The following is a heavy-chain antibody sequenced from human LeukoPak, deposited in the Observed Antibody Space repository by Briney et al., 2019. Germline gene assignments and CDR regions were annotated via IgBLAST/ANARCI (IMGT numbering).Heavy chain of an antibody. D-gene: IGHD1-26*01. V-gene: IGHV5-51*01. CDR1: GYSFTSYW. CDR2: IYPGDSDT. J-gene: IGHJ4*02. CDR3: ARQATTVFDY. Sequence: GESLQISCKGSGYSFTSYWIGWVRPLPGKGLEWMGIIYPGDSDTRYSPSFQGQVTISADKSISTAYLQWSSLKASDTAMYYCARQATTVFDYWGQGTLVTVSS.